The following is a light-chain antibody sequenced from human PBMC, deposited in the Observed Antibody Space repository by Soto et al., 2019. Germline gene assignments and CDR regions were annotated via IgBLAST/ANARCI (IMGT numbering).Light chain of an antibody. Sequence: DIQMTKSPSSMSASVGDRVAITCRASQSISSYLNWYQQKPGKAPKLLIYATSSLQNGVPSRFSRSGFGTEFTLTINTLQSEDFSTSCCKQSYRTPPLTFGGWTKVEI. CDR2: ATS. CDR1: QSISSY. J-gene: IGKJ4*01. V-gene: IGKV1-39*01. CDR3: KQSYRTPPLT.